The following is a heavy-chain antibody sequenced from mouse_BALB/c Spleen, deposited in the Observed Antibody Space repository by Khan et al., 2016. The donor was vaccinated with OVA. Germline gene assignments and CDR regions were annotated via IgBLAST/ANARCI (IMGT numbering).Heavy chain of an antibody. Sequence: QVQLKQSGAELVRPGVSVKISCKGSGYTFTDYAMHWVKQSHAKRLEWIGVISTYYGDADYSQTFKDKATLTVDRSSSTAYMELASLTFEDSAIYYCARGGKFAYWGQGTLVTVSA. CDR2: ISTYYGDA. CDR1: GYTFTDYA. CDR3: ARGGKFAY. D-gene: IGHD1-1*02. V-gene: IGHV1S137*01. J-gene: IGHJ3*01.